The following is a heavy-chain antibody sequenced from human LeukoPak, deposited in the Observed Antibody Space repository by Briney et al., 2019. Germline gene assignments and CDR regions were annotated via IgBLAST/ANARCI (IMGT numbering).Heavy chain of an antibody. Sequence: ASVKVSCKASGYTFTSYYMHWVRQAPGQGLEWMGWINPNSGGTNYAQKFQGRVTMTRDTSIITAYMELSRLRSDDTAVYYCARDWGRRGYYDFWSGDDNRFDPWGQGTLVTVSS. CDR1: GYTFTSYY. CDR2: INPNSGGT. CDR3: ARDWGRRGYYDFWSGDDNRFDP. D-gene: IGHD3-3*01. J-gene: IGHJ5*02. V-gene: IGHV1-2*02.